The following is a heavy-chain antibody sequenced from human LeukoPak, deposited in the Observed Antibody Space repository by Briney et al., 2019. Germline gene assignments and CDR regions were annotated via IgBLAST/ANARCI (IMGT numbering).Heavy chain of an antibody. Sequence: GGSLRLSCAASGFTFSSYAMSWVRQAPGKGLEWVGRIKSKTDGGTTDYAAPVKGRFTISRDDSKNTLYLQMNSLKTEDTAVYYCTTEIFGVVTQENWFDPWGQGTLVTVSS. J-gene: IGHJ5*02. CDR2: IKSKTDGGTT. CDR1: GFTFSSYA. D-gene: IGHD3-3*01. V-gene: IGHV3-15*01. CDR3: TTEIFGVVTQENWFDP.